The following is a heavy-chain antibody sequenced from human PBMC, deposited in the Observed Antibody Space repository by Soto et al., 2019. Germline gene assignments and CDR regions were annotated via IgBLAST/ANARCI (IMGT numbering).Heavy chain of an antibody. V-gene: IGHV3-15*07. CDR3: TTSPDF. CDR2: IKSKSDGGTV. Sequence: GGSLRLSCAASGFIFSKAGMTWVRQAPGKGLEWVGRIKSKSDGGTVDYAAPVKGRLTISRDDSKNTLYLQMNSLKTEETALYYCTTSPDFWGQGTLVTVSS. J-gene: IGHJ4*02. CDR1: GFIFSKAG.